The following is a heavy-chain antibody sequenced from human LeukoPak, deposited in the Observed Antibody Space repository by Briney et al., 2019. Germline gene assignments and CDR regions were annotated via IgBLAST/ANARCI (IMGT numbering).Heavy chain of an antibody. CDR1: GFTFSSYW. D-gene: IGHD4-17*01. Sequence: SGGSLRLSCAASGFTFSSYWMSWVRQAPGKGLEWVANIKPDGSEKYCVGSVKGRFTISRDNANNSLYLQMNSLRAEDTALYYCARGDFDDYGDYVDAFEFWGQGTMVTVSA. V-gene: IGHV3-7*01. CDR3: ARGDFDDYGDYVDAFEF. CDR2: IKPDGSEK. J-gene: IGHJ3*01.